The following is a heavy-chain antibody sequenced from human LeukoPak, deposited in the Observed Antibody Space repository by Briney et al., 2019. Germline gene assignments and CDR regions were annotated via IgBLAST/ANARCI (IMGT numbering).Heavy chain of an antibody. CDR3: ARGRGSSGWPFDY. CDR2: INHSGST. V-gene: IGHV4-34*01. D-gene: IGHD6-19*01. Sequence: SETLSLTCAVYGGSFSGYHWSWIRQPPGKGLEWSGEINHSGSTNYNPSLKSRVTISVDTSKNQFSLKLSSVTAADTAVYYCARGRGSSGWPFDYWGQGTLVTVSS. CDR1: GGSFSGYH. J-gene: IGHJ4*02.